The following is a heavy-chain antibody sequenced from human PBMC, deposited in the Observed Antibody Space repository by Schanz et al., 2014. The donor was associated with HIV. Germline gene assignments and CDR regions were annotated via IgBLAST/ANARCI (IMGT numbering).Heavy chain of an antibody. V-gene: IGHV3-30*03. CDR2: ISYDGSNK. CDR3: ARVLTLYNTSPLFY. J-gene: IGHJ4*02. Sequence: QVQLVESGGGVVQPGRSLRLSCAASGFTFSSYGMHWVRQAPGKGLEWVAVISYDGSNKYYADSVKGRFTISRDNSKNTLYLHMNSLRAEDTAVYYCARVLTLYNTSPLFYWGQGTLVTVSS. D-gene: IGHD1-20*01. CDR1: GFTFSSYG.